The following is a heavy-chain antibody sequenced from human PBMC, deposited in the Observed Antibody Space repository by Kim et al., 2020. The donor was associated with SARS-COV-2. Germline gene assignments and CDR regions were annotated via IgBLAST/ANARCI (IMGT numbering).Heavy chain of an antibody. Sequence: TTYTPDSGKGRFTISRDNAKNSLSLQMNSLRVEDTAVYYCARNKILDSWGQGTLVTVSS. D-gene: IGHD2-15*01. V-gene: IGHV3-11*04. J-gene: IGHJ5*01. CDR2: TT. CDR3: ARNKILDS.